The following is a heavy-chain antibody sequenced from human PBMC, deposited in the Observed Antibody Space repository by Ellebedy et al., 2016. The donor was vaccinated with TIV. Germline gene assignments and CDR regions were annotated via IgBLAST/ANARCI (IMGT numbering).Heavy chain of an antibody. CDR3: ARDRYNDFWSGYYSGSRSGFDY. CDR2: ISAYNDNT. Sequence: ASVKVSCKASGYTFASYGISWVRQAPGQGLEWMGWISAYNDNTNYAKKFQGRVTMTTDTSTSAAYMELRSLRSDDTAVYHCARDRYNDFWSGYYSGSRSGFDYWGQGTLVTVSS. V-gene: IGHV1-18*01. J-gene: IGHJ4*02. D-gene: IGHD3-3*01. CDR1: GYTFASYG.